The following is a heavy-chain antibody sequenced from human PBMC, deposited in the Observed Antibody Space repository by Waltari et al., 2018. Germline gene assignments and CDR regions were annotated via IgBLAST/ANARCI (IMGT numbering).Heavy chain of an antibody. Sequence: QVQLVQSGAEVKKPGSSVKVSCKASGGTFSSYAISWVRQAPGQGLEWMGGIIPIFGTANYAQKFQGRVTITADESTSTAYMELSSLRSEDTAVYYCARVGYDSSGYYRYYFDYWGQGTLVTVSS. CDR2: IIPIFGTA. D-gene: IGHD3-22*01. J-gene: IGHJ4*02. V-gene: IGHV1-69*01. CDR1: GGTFSSYA. CDR3: ARVGYDSSGYYRYYFDY.